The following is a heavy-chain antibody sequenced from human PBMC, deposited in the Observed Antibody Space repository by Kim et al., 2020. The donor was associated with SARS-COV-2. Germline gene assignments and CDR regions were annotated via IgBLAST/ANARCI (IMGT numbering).Heavy chain of an antibody. CDR2: IKQDGSEK. D-gene: IGHD1-1*01. CDR1: GFTFSSYW. J-gene: IGHJ4*02. CDR3: VSSTPSNWNDGSFDY. Sequence: GGSLRLSCAASGFTFSSYWMSWVRQAPGKGLEWVANIKQDGSEKYYVDSVKGRFTISRDNAKNSLYLQMNSLRAEDTAVYYCVSSTPSNWNDGSFDYWGQGTLVTVSS. V-gene: IGHV3-7*03.